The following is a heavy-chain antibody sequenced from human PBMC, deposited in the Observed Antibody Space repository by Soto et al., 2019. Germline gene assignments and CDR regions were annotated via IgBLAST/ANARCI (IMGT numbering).Heavy chain of an antibody. CDR1: GFTFSDYY. CDR3: ARGGVKGTTSRGQVYN. Sequence: QVQVVESGGGLVKPGGSLRLSCAASGFTFSDYYMSWIRQAPGKGLEWVSFISSSGDSTKYPDSVKGRFSISRDNAKNSLYLQLNSLRAEDTAVYYCARGGVKGTTSRGQVYNWGQGTLVTVSS. J-gene: IGHJ4*02. CDR2: ISSSGDST. D-gene: IGHD1-7*01. V-gene: IGHV3-11*06.